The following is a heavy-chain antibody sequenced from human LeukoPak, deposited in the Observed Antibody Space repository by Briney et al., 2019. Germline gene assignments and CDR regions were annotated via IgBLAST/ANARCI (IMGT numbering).Heavy chain of an antibody. V-gene: IGHV3-53*01. CDR1: GINVSSNH. Sequence: GGSLRLSCAVSGINVSSNHMTRVRQAPGKGLEWVSVFYPGGNTYYTDSVKGRFTVSRDNSKNTLYLQMNSLRVEDTAVYYCARAAQHLDYWGQGTLVTVSS. CDR3: ARAAQHLDY. CDR2: FYPGGNT. J-gene: IGHJ4*02.